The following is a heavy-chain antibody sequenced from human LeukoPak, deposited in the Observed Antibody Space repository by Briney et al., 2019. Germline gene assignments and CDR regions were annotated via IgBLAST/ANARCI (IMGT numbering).Heavy chain of an antibody. J-gene: IGHJ5*02. CDR3: ARDLPTGRGYSSGWYKGVWFDP. D-gene: IGHD6-19*01. CDR2: ISAYNGNT. V-gene: IGHV1-18*01. Sequence: ASVNVSFKASGYTFTSYGISWVRQAPGQGLEWMGWISAYNGNTNYAQKLQGRVTMTTDTSTSTAYMELRSLRSEDTAVYYCARDLPTGRGYSSGWYKGVWFDPWGQGTLVTVSS. CDR1: GYTFTSYG.